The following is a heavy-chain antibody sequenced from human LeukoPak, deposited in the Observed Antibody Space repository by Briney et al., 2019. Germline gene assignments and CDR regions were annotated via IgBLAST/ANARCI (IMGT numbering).Heavy chain of an antibody. CDR1: GFTFSSYS. J-gene: IGHJ6*02. V-gene: IGHV3-48*01. D-gene: IGHD6-13*01. Sequence: SGGSLRLSCAASGFTFSSYSMNWVRQAPGKGLEWVSHITASGTAMFYADSVKGRFTISRDNSKNTLYLQMNSLRAEDTAVYYCAKCQGTIAAAGDYYYYGMDVWGQGTTVTVSS. CDR2: ITASGTAM. CDR3: AKCQGTIAAAGDYYYYGMDV.